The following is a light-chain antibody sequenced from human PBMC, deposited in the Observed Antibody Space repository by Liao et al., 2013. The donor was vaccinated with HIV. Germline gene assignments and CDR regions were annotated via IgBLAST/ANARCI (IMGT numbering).Light chain of an antibody. J-gene: IGLJ2*01. CDR1: NIGSKS. V-gene: IGLV3-25*03. CDR2: KDS. CDR3: QSADSSDSFHVV. Sequence: SYVLTQPPSVSVAPGKTARITCGGNNIGSKSVHWYQQKPGQAPVVVIYKDSERPSGIPERFSGSSSGTTVTLTISGVQAEDEADYYCQSADSSDSFHVVFGGGTKLTVL.